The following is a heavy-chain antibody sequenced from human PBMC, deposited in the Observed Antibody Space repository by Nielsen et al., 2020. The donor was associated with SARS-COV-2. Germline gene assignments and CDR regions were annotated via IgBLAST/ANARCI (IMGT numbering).Heavy chain of an antibody. CDR2: INQDGSEK. CDR1: GFTFGSFW. Sequence: GGSLRLSCAASGFTFGSFWVTWVRQAPGKGLEWVANINQDGSEKHHVDSVKGRFTISRDNAKNSLYLQMNSLRAEDTALFYCAKDFLTFGGVAADSWGQGTLVTVSS. CDR3: AKDFLTFGGVAADS. V-gene: IGHV3-7*03. J-gene: IGHJ4*02. D-gene: IGHD3-16*01.